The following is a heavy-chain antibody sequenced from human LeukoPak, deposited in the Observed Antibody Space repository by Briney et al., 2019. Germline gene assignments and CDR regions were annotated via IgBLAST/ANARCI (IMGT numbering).Heavy chain of an antibody. CDR3: ARNYYCSGSYCSHFDY. V-gene: IGHV6-1*01. CDR1: RDSLSSNSAT. CDR2: TYYRTDWDN. J-gene: IGHJ4*02. Sequence: PQALSHSSALPRDSLSSNSATSNCTRHSPSSGLEWLGRTYYRTDWDNNTLVSVKTRITVKQNTSRNEFSLQLSSVTPEDTGVYYCARNYYCSGSYCSHFDYWGQGSLVSVCS. D-gene: IGHD3-10*01.